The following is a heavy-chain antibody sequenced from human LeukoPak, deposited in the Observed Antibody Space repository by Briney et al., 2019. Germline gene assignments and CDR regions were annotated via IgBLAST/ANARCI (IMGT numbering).Heavy chain of an antibody. J-gene: IGHJ5*02. D-gene: IGHD6-13*01. V-gene: IGHV3-30-3*01. CDR2: ISYDGSNK. CDR1: GFTFSSYA. CDR3: AREIDSSSWYRFDWFDP. Sequence: GGSLRLSCAASGFTFSSYAMHWVRQAPGKGLEWVAVISYDGSNKYYADSVKGRFTISRDNSKNTPYLQMNSLRAEDTAVYYCAREIDSSSWYRFDWFDPWGQGTLVTVSS.